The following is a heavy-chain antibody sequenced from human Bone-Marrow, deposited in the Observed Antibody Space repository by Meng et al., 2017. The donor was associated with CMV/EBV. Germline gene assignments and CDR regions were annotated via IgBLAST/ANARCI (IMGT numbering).Heavy chain of an antibody. Sequence: SVKVSCKASGGIFSRCAISWVRQAPGQGLEWMGGIIPIFGRANYAQKFQGRVTITTDDSTSTAYMEVSSLRSEDTAVYYCARQLGSSWFDPWGQGTLVTVSS. V-gene: IGHV1-69*05. CDR1: GGIFSRCA. CDR3: ARQLGSSWFDP. D-gene: IGHD6-13*01. CDR2: IIPIFGRA. J-gene: IGHJ5*02.